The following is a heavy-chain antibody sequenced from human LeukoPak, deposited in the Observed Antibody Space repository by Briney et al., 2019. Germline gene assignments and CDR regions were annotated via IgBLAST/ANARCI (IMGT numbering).Heavy chain of an antibody. D-gene: IGHD3-16*01. J-gene: IGHJ6*02. CDR3: ARSKRLYYYYGMDV. CDR1: GYTFTSYG. CDR2: ISAYNGNT. V-gene: IGHV1-18*01. Sequence: ASVKVPCKASGYTFTSYGISWVRQAPGQGLEWMGWISAYNGNTNYAQKLQGRVTITTDTSTSTAYMELRSLRSDDTAVYYCARSKRLYYYYGMDVWGQGTTVTVSS.